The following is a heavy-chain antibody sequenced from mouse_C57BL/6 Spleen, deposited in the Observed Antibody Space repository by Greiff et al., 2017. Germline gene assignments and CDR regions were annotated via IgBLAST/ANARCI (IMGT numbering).Heavy chain of an antibody. V-gene: IGHV1-22*01. CDR2: INPNNGGT. CDR1: GYTFTDYN. CDR3: ARIRRAPVYYAMDY. D-gene: IGHD3-1*01. J-gene: IGHJ4*01. Sequence: EVQLQQSGPELVKPGASVKMSCKASGYTFTDYNMHWVKQSHGKSLEWIGYINPNNGGTSYNQKFKGKATLTVNTSSSTAYMELRSLTSEDSAVYYCARIRRAPVYYAMDYWGQGTSVTVSS.